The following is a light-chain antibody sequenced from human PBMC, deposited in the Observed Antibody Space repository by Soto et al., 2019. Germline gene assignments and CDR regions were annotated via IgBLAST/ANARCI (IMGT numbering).Light chain of an antibody. V-gene: IGKV3-15*01. Sequence: EIVMTQSPATLSVSPGERATLSCRASQSVSSNLAWYQQKPGQAPRLLIYGASTRATGIPARFSGSGSGTEFTLTISSLQSEEFAVYYCQQYNNWPPQVTFGPGTKVDIK. CDR3: QQYNNWPPQVT. CDR2: GAS. CDR1: QSVSSN. J-gene: IGKJ3*01.